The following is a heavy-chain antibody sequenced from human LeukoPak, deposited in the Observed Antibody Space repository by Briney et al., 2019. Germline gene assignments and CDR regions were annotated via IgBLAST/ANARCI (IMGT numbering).Heavy chain of an antibody. CDR3: ARYTQHYGFDI. D-gene: IGHD3-3*02. J-gene: IGHJ3*02. V-gene: IGHV1-8*01. CDR2: TNPRDNT. CDR1: GYTSTIPD. Sequence: ASVKVSCKASGYTSTIPDINGVRQATGRGVGWLGWTNPRDNTGYAQKFQGRVTLTRDKSINTAYMELSSPRSEDTAVYYCARYTQHYGFDIWGQGTMVTVSA.